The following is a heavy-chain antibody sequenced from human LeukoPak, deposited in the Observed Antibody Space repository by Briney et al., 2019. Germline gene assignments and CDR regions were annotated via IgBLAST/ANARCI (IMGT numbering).Heavy chain of an antibody. J-gene: IGHJ4*02. CDR3: AKEVRESAWFYFDY. CDR2: IRSSRDST. Sequence: PGGSLRLSCAASGFTFKTYAMSWVRQAPGKGLEWVSDIRSSRDSTYYADSVKGRFTISRDNSRNTLYLQMSSLSAEDTAVYYCAKEVRESAWFYFDYWGQGTLATVSS. V-gene: IGHV3-23*01. D-gene: IGHD3-10*01. CDR1: GFTFKTYA.